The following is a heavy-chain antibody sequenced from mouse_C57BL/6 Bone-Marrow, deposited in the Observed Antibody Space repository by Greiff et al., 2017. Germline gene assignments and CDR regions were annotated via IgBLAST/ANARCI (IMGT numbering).Heavy chain of an antibody. Sequence: EVQLQESGPGLVKPSQSLSLTCSVTGYSITSGYYWNWIRQIPGNQLEWMGNISYAGSHNYNPSLQNRISITRDTSNNQSFLKLNAVTPEDTATYDGARVPLTGRLGSYYAMDYWGQGTSVTVSS. V-gene: IGHV3-6*01. CDR3: ARVPLTGRLGSYYAMDY. D-gene: IGHD1-1*01. CDR1: GYSITSGYY. CDR2: ISYAGSH. J-gene: IGHJ4*01.